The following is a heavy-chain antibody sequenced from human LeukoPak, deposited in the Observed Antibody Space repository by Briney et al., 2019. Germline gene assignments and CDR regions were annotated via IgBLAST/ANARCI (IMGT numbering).Heavy chain of an antibody. J-gene: IGHJ3*02. CDR3: AREAIVVVPADAFDI. D-gene: IGHD3-22*01. CDR1: GYTFTSYD. CDR2: MNPNTGNT. V-gene: IGHV1-8*02. Sequence: ASVKVSCKASGYTFTSYDINWVRQASGQGLEWMGWMNPNTGNTGYAQKFQGRVTMTRDMSTSTVYTELRSLRFEDTAVYYCAREAIVVVPADAFDIWGQGTMVTVSS.